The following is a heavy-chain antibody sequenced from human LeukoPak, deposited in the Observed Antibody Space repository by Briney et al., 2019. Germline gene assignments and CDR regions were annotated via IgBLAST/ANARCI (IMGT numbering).Heavy chain of an antibody. J-gene: IGHJ4*02. CDR2: MNPNSGNT. Sequence: ASVKVSCKASGYTFTSYDIKWVRQATGQGLEWMGWMNPNSGNTGYAQKFQGRVTMTRNTSIRTAYMELSSLRSEDTAVYYCARGRIDYPFDSWGQGTLVTVSS. V-gene: IGHV1-8*01. CDR3: ARGRIDYPFDS. D-gene: IGHD4-11*01. CDR1: GYTFTSYD.